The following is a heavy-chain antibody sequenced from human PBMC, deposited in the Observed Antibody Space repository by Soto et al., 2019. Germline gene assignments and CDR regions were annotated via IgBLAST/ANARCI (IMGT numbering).Heavy chain of an antibody. D-gene: IGHD3-9*01. CDR1: GYTFTSYD. CDR2: INTNTGYT. CDR3: ARGGYYDILTGSLPPFDY. V-gene: IGHV1-8*01. J-gene: IGHJ4*02. Sequence: ASVKVSCKASGYTFTSYDINWVRQATGQGLEWMGWINTNTGYTDYAQKFQDRVTMTGNTSITTAYMELSSLRSEDTAVYYCARGGYYDILTGSLPPFDYWGQGTLVTVSS.